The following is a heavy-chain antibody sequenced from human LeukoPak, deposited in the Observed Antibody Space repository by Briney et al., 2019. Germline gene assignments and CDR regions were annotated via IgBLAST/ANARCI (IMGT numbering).Heavy chain of an antibody. CDR2: IIPIFGTA. J-gene: IGHJ4*02. D-gene: IGHD3-9*01. CDR1: GGTFSSYA. Sequence: SVKVSCKASGGTFSSYAISWVRQAPGQGLEWMGGIIPIFGTANYAQKFQGRVTITADKSTSTAYMELSSLRSEDTAVYYCSRGSPYYDILTGYYPPAPLDYWGQGTLVTVSS. CDR3: SRGSPYYDILTGYYPPAPLDY. V-gene: IGHV1-69*06.